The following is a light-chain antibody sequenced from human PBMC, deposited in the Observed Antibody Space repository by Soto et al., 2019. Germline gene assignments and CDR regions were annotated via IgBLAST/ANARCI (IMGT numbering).Light chain of an antibody. Sequence: QSALTQPASVSGSPGQSITISCTGTSSDIGRYNLVSWYQQHPGKAPKLIIYEDIERPSGFSDRFSGSKSGNTASLTIAGLQTEDEADYYCCSYAGGASVVFGGGTQLTVL. V-gene: IGLV2-23*01. CDR2: EDI. J-gene: IGLJ2*01. CDR1: SSDIGRYNL. CDR3: CSYAGGASVV.